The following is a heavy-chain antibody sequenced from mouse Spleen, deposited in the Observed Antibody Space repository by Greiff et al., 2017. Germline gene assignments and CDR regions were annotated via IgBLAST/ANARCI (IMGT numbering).Heavy chain of an antibody. CDR1: GYTFTSYT. J-gene: IGHJ1*01. V-gene: IGHV1-4*01. Sequence: SGAELARPGASVKMSCKASGYTFTSYTMHWVKQRPGQGLEWIGYINPSSGYTKYNQKFKDKATLTADKSSSTAYMQLSSLTSEDSAVYYCARPYDYGPFDVWGAGTTVTVSS. D-gene: IGHD2-4*01. CDR3: ARPYDYGPFDV. CDR2: INPSSGYT.